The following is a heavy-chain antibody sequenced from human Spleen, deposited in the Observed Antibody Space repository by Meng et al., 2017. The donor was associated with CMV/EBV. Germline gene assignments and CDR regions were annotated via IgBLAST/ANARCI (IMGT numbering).Heavy chain of an antibody. CDR1: GGTFSSYA. D-gene: IGHD7-27*01. Sequence: ASVKVSCKASGGTFSSYAFNWVRQAPGQGLEWMGWINPNSGNINYAQKFQGRVTLTRDTSINTGYMELTRLTSDDTAVYYCARDNNWGPDYWGQGTLVTVSS. CDR2: INPNSGNI. V-gene: IGHV1-2*02. CDR3: ARDNNWGPDY. J-gene: IGHJ4*02.